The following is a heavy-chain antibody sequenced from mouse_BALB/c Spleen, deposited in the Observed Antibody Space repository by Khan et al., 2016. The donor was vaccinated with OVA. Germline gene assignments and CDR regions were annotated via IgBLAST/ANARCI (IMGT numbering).Heavy chain of an antibody. V-gene: IGHV5-6*01. CDR3: ADNLRGSFDY. D-gene: IGHD1-3*01. CDR2: ISSGGDYT. Sequence: EVELVESGGDLVKPGGSLKLSCAASGFTFSSYSMSWVRQTPDKRLEWVASISSGGDYTYYPDSVKGRFTISRANAKNTLYLQKSDVKAEDTAMYDCADNLRGSFDYWGEGTLVTVSA. CDR1: GFTFSSYS. J-gene: IGHJ3*01.